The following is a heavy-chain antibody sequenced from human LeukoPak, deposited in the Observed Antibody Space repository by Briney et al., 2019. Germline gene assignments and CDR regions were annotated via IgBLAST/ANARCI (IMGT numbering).Heavy chain of an antibody. CDR1: GGSISSSSYY. V-gene: IGHV4-39*02. J-gene: IGHJ4*02. CDR2: IYYSGST. Sequence: SETLSLTCTVSGGSISSSSYYWGWIRQPPGKGLEWIGSIYYSGSTYYNPSLKSRVTISVDTSKNQFSLKLSSVTAADTAVYYCARDRELGYWGQGTLVIVSS. CDR3: ARDRELGY. D-gene: IGHD1-1*01.